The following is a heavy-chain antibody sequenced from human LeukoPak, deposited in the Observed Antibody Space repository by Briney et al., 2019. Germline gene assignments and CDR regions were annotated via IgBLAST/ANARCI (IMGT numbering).Heavy chain of an antibody. Sequence: PSETLSLTCAVYGGSFSGYYCSWIRQPPGKGLEWIGEINHSGSTNYNPSLKSRVTISVDTSKNQFSLKLSSVTAADTAVYYCARASPLRPMDVWGKGTTVTVSS. CDR2: INHSGST. J-gene: IGHJ6*03. D-gene: IGHD3-16*01. CDR3: ARASPLRPMDV. CDR1: GGSFSGYY. V-gene: IGHV4-34*01.